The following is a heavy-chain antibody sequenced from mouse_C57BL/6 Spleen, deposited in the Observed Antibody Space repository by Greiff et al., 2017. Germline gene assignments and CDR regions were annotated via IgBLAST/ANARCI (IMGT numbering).Heavy chain of an antibody. J-gene: IGHJ2*01. CDR2: IYPGDGDT. CDR3: ARAALITTPSYYLDY. CDR1: GYAFSSYW. D-gene: IGHD2-4*01. V-gene: IGHV1-80*01. Sequence: QVQLQQSGAELVKPGASVKISCKASGYAFSSYWMNWVKQRPGKGLEWIGQIYPGDGDTNYNGKFKGKATLTADKSSSTAYMQLSSLTSEDSAVYFCARAALITTPSYYLDYWGQGTTLTVSS.